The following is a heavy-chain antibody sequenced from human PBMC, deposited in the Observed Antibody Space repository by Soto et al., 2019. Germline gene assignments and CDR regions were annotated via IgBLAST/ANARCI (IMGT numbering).Heavy chain of an antibody. J-gene: IGHJ3*02. Sequence: QVQLVQSGAEVKKPGASVKVSCKASGYTFTSYGIRWVRQAPGQGLEWMGWISAYNGTTNYAQKLQGIVTMTTDTYTSTSYMDLRSLRSDETAVSYCVRECDVLRYFDGLGAHRCKQYAFDIWGQGTMVTVSS. CDR3: VRECDVLRYFDGLGAHRCKQYAFDI. D-gene: IGHD3-9*01. CDR1: GYTFTSYG. CDR2: ISAYNGTT. V-gene: IGHV1-18*01.